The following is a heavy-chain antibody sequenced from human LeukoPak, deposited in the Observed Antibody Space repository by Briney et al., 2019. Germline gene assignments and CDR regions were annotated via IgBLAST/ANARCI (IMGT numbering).Heavy chain of an antibody. CDR3: ARSIGYSSGWYHY. J-gene: IGHJ4*02. V-gene: IGHV4-34*01. D-gene: IGHD6-19*01. CDR1: GGSFSGYY. Sequence: SETLSLTCAVYGGSFSGYYWSWTRQPPGKRLEWIGEINHSGSTNYNPSLKSRVTISVDTSKNQFSLKLSSVTAADTAVYYCARSIGYSSGWYHYWGQGTLVTVSS. CDR2: INHSGST.